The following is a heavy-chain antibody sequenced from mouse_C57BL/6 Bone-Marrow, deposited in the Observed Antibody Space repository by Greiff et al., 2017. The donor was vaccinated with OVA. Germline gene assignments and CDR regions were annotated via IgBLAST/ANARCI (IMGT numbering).Heavy chain of an antibody. CDR1: GFTFSSYA. J-gene: IGHJ2*01. Sequence: EVKLMESGGGLVKPGGSLKLSCAASGFTFSSYAMSWVRQTPEKRLEWVATISDGGSYTYYPDNVKGRFTISRDNAKNNLYLQMSHLKSEDTAMYYCARGNCYFDYWGQGTTLTVSS. D-gene: IGHD4-1*01. CDR3: ARGNCYFDY. CDR2: ISDGGSYT. V-gene: IGHV5-4*03.